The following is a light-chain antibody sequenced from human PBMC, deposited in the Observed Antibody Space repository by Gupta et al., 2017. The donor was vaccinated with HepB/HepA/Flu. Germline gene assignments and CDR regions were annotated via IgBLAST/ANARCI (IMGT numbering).Light chain of an antibody. CDR1: QYVKSDF. CDR3: QQYASIPWT. Sequence: EVVLTQSPGTLSLSPGESATLSCRASQYVKSDFFVWFQQRPGQTPRLLIYGGSTRATGVPDRFSGSGSGTDFTLTIFRLEPEDFAVYYWQQYASIPWTFGQGTKVEI. CDR2: GGS. J-gene: IGKJ1*01. V-gene: IGKV3-20*01.